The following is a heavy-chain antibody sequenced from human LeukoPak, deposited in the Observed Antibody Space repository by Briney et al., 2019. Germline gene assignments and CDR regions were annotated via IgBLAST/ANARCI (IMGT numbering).Heavy chain of an antibody. V-gene: IGHV3-30*04. J-gene: IGHJ4*02. Sequence: PGRSLRLSCVASGLAFSSYSMHWVRQAPGKGLEWVGVISYDGSDDYYTDSVKGRFTISRDNSKNTVYLQMNSLRADDTAVYYCARDFTPEWFDIHWGQGTLVTVS. CDR2: ISYDGSDD. CDR3: ARDFTPEWFDIH. D-gene: IGHD3-3*01. CDR1: GLAFSSYS.